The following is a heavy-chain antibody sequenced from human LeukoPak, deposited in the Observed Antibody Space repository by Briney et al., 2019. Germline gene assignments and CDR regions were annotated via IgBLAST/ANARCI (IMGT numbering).Heavy chain of an antibody. Sequence: SETLSLTCTVSGGSISSYYWSWIRQPAGKGLEWIGRIHTSGSTNYNPSLKSRVTMSVDTSKNQFSLKLSSVTAADTAVYYCAREVHTYSSSSGAFDIWGQGTMVTVSS. CDR3: AREVHTYSSSSGAFDI. CDR1: GGSISSYY. D-gene: IGHD6-6*01. CDR2: IHTSGST. J-gene: IGHJ3*02. V-gene: IGHV4-4*07.